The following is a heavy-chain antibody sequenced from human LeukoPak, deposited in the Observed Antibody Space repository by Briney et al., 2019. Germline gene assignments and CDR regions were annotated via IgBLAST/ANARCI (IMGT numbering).Heavy chain of an antibody. CDR3: TAYYAPGGGYITRHDY. Sequence: GGSLRLSCAASGFTFRNAWMSWVRQAPGKGLEWVGRIRSTSAGGTTDYAAPVKGRFTISRDDSKNTLYLQMSSLNTEDTAMYYCTAYYAPGGGYITRHDYWGQGTLVTVSS. CDR2: IRSTSAGGTT. D-gene: IGHD3-3*01. CDR1: GFTFRNAW. V-gene: IGHV3-15*01. J-gene: IGHJ4*02.